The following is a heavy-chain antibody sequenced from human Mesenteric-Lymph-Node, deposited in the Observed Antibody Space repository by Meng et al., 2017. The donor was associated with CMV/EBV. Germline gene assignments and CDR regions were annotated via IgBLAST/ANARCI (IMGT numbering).Heavy chain of an antibody. CDR3: ARGNILIFGVVTPPHY. V-gene: IGHV3-21*01. CDR1: GFTFSRYS. D-gene: IGHD3/OR15-3a*01. J-gene: IGHJ4*02. CDR2: ITSSSSYE. Sequence: SGFTFSRYSMKWVRQAPGKGPEWVSSITSSSSYEDYADSVKGRFTISGDNTENSLYLQMKSLRAEDTAVYYCARGNILIFGVVTPPHYWGQGTLVTVSS.